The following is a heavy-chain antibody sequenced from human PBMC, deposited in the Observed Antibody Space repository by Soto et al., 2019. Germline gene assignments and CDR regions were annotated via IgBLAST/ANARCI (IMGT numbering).Heavy chain of an antibody. CDR3: ARAIAYYDILTGYYADYYYYHMDV. CDR1: GYTFTSYD. CDR2: MNPNSGNT. J-gene: IGHJ6*03. V-gene: IGHV1-8*01. Sequence: ASVKVSCKASGYTFTSYDINWVRQATGQGLEWMGWMNPNSGNTGYAQKFQGRVTMTRNTSISTAYMELSSLRSEDTAVYYCARAIAYYDILTGYYADYYYYHMDVWGKGTTVTVSS. D-gene: IGHD3-9*01.